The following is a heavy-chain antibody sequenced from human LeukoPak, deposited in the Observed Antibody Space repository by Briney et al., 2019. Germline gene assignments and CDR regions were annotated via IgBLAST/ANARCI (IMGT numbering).Heavy chain of an antibody. Sequence: GGSLRLSCAASGFTFSSYAMHWVRQAPGKGLEWVAVISHDGSNKYYADSVKGRFTISRHNSKNTLYLQMNSLRAEDTAVYYCARGSRGYSGYDWERYYYYYMDVWGKGTTVTVSS. CDR1: GFTFSSYA. CDR2: ISHDGSNK. CDR3: ARGSRGYSGYDWERYYYYYMDV. D-gene: IGHD5-12*01. J-gene: IGHJ6*03. V-gene: IGHV3-30*04.